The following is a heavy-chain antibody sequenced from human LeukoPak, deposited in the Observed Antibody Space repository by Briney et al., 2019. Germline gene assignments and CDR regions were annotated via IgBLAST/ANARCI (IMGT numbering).Heavy chain of an antibody. J-gene: IGHJ5*02. D-gene: IGHD3-3*01. V-gene: IGHV1-46*01. CDR1: GYTFTKYY. CDR2: MHPTRDST. Sequence: GASVKVSCKASGYTFTKYYMNWVRQAPGQGLEWMGIMHPTRDSTNYAQKFQGRVTLTRDTSTGTFYMELSSLTSEDTAVYYCARHDFDLPMIYSFFVHWGQGTLVTVSS. CDR3: ARHDFDLPMIYSFFVH.